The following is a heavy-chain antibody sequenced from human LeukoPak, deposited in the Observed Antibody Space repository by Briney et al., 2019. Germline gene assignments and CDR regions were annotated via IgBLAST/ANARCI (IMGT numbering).Heavy chain of an antibody. D-gene: IGHD6-19*01. CDR1: GFTFSSYS. CDR3: ARSGLDAGSCDY. CDR2: ISSSSSYI. J-gene: IGHJ4*02. Sequence: PGGSLRLSCAASGFTFSSYSMNWVRQAPGKGLEWASSISSSSSYIYYADSVKGRFTISRDNAKNSLYLQMNSLRAEDTAVYYCARSGLDAGSCDYWGQGTLVTVSS. V-gene: IGHV3-21*01.